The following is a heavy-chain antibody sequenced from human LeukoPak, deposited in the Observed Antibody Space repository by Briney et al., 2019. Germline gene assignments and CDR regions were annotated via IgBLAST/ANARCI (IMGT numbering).Heavy chain of an antibody. CDR2: INHSGST. CDR1: GGSFSGYY. J-gene: IGHJ5*02. Sequence: SETLSLTCTVSGGSFSGYYWSWIRQPPGKGRKSIGEINHSGSTNYNPSLKSRVTISVDTSKNQFSLKLSSVTAADTAVYYCARAENGIAAAGTRWFDPWGQGTLVTVSS. D-gene: IGHD6-13*01. V-gene: IGHV4-34*01. CDR3: ARAENGIAAAGTRWFDP.